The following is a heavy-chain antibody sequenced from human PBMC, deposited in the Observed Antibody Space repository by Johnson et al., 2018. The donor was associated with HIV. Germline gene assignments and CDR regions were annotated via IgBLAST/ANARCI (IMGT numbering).Heavy chain of an antibody. CDR2: INWNGGST. CDR3: ARAVGYSGSGSAFDI. D-gene: IGHD3-10*01. V-gene: IGHV3-20*04. Sequence: VQLVESGGGVVWPGGSLRLSCAASGFTFDDYGMSWVRQAPGKGLEWVSDINWNGGSTGYADSVKGRFTVSRDNAKNSLYLRMNSLRAEDTALYYCARAVGYSGSGSAFDIWGQGTRVTVSS. CDR1: GFTFDDYG. J-gene: IGHJ3*02.